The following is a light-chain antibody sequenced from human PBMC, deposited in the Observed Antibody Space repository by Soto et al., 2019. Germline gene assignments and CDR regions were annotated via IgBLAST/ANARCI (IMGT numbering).Light chain of an antibody. CDR1: SSDVGSYNL. Sequence: QSVLTQPASVSGSPGQSITISCTGTSSDVGSYNLVSWYQQHPGKAPKVMIYEGSKRPSEVSNRFSGSKSGNTASLTISGLQAEDEADYYCCSYAGSSYVFGTGTKVTVL. CDR2: EGS. V-gene: IGLV2-23*01. J-gene: IGLJ1*01. CDR3: CSYAGSSYV.